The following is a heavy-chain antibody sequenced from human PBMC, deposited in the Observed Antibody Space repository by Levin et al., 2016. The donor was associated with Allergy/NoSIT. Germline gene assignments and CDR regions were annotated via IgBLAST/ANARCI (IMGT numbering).Heavy chain of an antibody. CDR1: GVSISTQS. CDR3: ARGQIAVAGSYYFEY. V-gene: IGHV4-4*07. D-gene: IGHD6-19*01. J-gene: IGHJ4*02. Sequence: SETLSLTCTVAGVSISTQSWSWIRQPAGKGLEWIGRIYTSGTTNYYPSLKSRVTMSIDTSKNQFSLKLSSVTAADTAVYYCARGQIAVAGSYYFEYWGQGTLVTVSS. CDR2: IYTSGTT.